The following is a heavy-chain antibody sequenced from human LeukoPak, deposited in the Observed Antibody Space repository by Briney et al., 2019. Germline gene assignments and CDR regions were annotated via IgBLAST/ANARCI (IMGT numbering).Heavy chain of an antibody. CDR3: ARDTKEYSGYENWFDP. CDR1: GGSISSYY. D-gene: IGHD5-12*01. Sequence: SETLSLTCTVSGGSISSYYWSCIRQPPGKGLEWIGYIYYSGSTNYNPSLKSRVTISVDTSKNQFSLKLSSVTAADTAVYYCARDTKEYSGYENWFDPWGQGTLVTVSS. V-gene: IGHV4-59*01. CDR2: IYYSGST. J-gene: IGHJ5*02.